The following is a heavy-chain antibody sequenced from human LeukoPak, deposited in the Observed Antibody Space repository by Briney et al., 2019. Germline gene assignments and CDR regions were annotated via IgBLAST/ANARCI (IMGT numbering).Heavy chain of an antibody. CDR3: ARDQPGTYTLSST. J-gene: IGHJ5*02. V-gene: IGHV3-30-3*01. D-gene: IGHD6-19*01. Sequence: PGGSLRLSCAASGFTFSNSAMHLVGQAPGNGLHSVAFISFDGSDKYYADSVKGRFTISRDNSKNTLYLQMNSLRAEDTAVYYCARDQPGTYTLSSTWGQGTLVTVSS. CDR2: ISFDGSDK. CDR1: GFTFSNSA.